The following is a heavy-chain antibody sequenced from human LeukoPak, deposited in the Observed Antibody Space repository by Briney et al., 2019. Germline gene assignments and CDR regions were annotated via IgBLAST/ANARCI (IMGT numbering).Heavy chain of an antibody. Sequence: GGSLRLSCVASGFSFSSYGMHWVRQAPGKGLGWVAFLRYDGSNKYYADSVKGRFTISRDNSKNTLYLQMNSLRAEDTAVYYCAKVPVTAISYFDYWGQGTLVTVSS. D-gene: IGHD2-2*02. CDR3: AKVPVTAISYFDY. J-gene: IGHJ4*02. V-gene: IGHV3-30*02. CDR2: LRYDGSNK. CDR1: GFSFSSYG.